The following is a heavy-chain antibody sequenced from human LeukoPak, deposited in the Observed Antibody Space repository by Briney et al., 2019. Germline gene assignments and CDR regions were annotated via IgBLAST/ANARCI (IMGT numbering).Heavy chain of an antibody. J-gene: IGHJ4*02. V-gene: IGHV1-2*02. Sequence: GASVKVSCKASGYTFTGYYMRWVRQAPGQGLEWMGWINPNSGGTNYAQKFQGRVTMTRDTSISTAYMELSRLRSDDTAVYYCARGLSDYDFWSGYEYYFDYWGQGTLVTVSS. D-gene: IGHD3-3*01. CDR1: GYTFTGYY. CDR3: ARGLSDYDFWSGYEYYFDY. CDR2: INPNSGGT.